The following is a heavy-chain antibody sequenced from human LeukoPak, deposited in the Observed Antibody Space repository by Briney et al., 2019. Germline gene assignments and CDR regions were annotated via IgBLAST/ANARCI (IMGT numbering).Heavy chain of an antibody. CDR1: GFTFSSYA. CDR3: ARDGRLTIFVRGIITEGSPPKN. D-gene: IGHD3-10*01. J-gene: IGHJ4*02. Sequence: GRSLRLSCAASGFTFSSYAMSWVRQAPGKGLEWVSAISGSGGSTYYADSVKGRFTISRDNSKNTLYLQMNSLRAEDTAVYYCARDGRLTIFVRGIITEGSPPKNWGQGTLVTVSS. V-gene: IGHV3-23*01. CDR2: ISGSGGST.